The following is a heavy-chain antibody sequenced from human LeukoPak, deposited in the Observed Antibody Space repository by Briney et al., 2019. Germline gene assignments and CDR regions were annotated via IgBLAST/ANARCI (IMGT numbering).Heavy chain of an antibody. CDR3: ARLSVSGNTVTNAFDI. D-gene: IGHD4-17*01. V-gene: IGHV4-39*01. CDR1: GGSISSSSYY. J-gene: IGHJ3*02. Sequence: PSETLSLTCTVSGGSISSSSYYWGWIRQPAGKGLEWMGSIYYSGSTYYNPSLKSRATISVDTSKNQFSLKLSSVTAADTAVYYCARLSVSGNTVTNAFDIWGQGTMVTVSS. CDR2: IYYSGST.